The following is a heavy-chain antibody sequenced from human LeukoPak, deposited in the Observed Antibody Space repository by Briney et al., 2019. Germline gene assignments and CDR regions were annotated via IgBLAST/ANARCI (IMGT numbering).Heavy chain of an antibody. CDR2: MYYSGST. CDR1: GGSISRHY. Sequence: SETLSLTCSVSGGSISRHYWSWIRQPPGKGLEWIGSMYYSGSTNYNPSLKSRVTISVDTSKNQSSLKLSSVTAADTAVYYCARENGYKYDYWGQGTPVTVSS. CDR3: ARENGYKYDY. V-gene: IGHV4-59*11. J-gene: IGHJ4*02. D-gene: IGHD5-24*01.